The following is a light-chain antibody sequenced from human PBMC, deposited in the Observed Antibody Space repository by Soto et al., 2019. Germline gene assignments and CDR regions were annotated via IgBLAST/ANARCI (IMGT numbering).Light chain of an antibody. J-gene: IGLJ2*01. CDR2: GNN. CDR1: GSNIGDNF. V-gene: IGLV1-47*02. Sequence: QSVLTQPPSASGTPGQRVTISCSGSGSNIGDNFVYWYHHLPGTAPKLLIYGNNQRPSGVPDRFSGSKSGTSASLAISGLRSEDEGDYYCASWDDSLNGVLFGGGTKVTVL. CDR3: ASWDDSLNGVL.